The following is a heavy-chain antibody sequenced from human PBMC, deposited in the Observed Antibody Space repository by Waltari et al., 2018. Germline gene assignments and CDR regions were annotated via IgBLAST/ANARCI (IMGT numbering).Heavy chain of an antibody. Sequence: QLQLQESGPGLVKPSDTLSLTCTVSGGSISSSSYYRGWIRQPPGKGLEWIGSIYYSGSTYYNPSLKSRVTISVDTSKNQFSLKLSSVTAADTAVYYCARDRGDVYWFDPWGQGTLVTVSS. CDR3: ARDRGDVYWFDP. CDR2: IYYSGST. D-gene: IGHD3-16*01. V-gene: IGHV4-39*07. CDR1: GGSISSSSYY. J-gene: IGHJ5*02.